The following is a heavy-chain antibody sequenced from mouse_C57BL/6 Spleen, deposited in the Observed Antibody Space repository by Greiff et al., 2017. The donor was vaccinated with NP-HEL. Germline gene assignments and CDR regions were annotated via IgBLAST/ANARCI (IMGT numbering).Heavy chain of an antibody. CDR2: INPNNGGT. CDR1: GYTFTDYY. D-gene: IGHD2-1*01. CDR3: ARSDYGNLFAY. Sequence: EVQLQQSGPELVKPGASVKISCKASGYTFTDYYMNWVKQSHGKSLEWIGDINPNNGGTSYNQKFKGKATLTVDKSSSTAYMELISLTSEDSAVYYCARSDYGNLFAYWGQGTLVTVAA. V-gene: IGHV1-26*01. J-gene: IGHJ3*01.